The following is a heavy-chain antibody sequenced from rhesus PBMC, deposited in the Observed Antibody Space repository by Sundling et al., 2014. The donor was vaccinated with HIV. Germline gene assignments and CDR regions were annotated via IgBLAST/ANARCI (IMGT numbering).Heavy chain of an antibody. J-gene: IGHJ6*01. CDR1: GASISTNY. V-gene: IGHV4S2*01. D-gene: IGHD2-39*02. Sequence: QLQLQESGPRLVKPSETLPLTCAVSGASISTNYWSWIRQAPGKGLEWIGRIHGNGKSTNYNLSLKSRISFSIDTSKNQFSLKLRSLTAADTAVYYCARRVEYCGGDVCYVLDSWGQGVVVTVSS. CDR3: ARRVEYCGGDVCYVLDS. CDR2: IHGNGKST.